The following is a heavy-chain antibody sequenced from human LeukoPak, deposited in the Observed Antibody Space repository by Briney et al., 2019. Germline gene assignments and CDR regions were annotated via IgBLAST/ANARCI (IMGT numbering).Heavy chain of an antibody. Sequence: PSETLSLTCTVSGGSISSYYWSWIRQPPGKGLEWIGYIYYSGSTNYNPSLKSRVTISVDTSKNQFSLKLSSVTAADTAVYYCARMVWFGVYYFDYWGQGTLVTVSS. V-gene: IGHV4-59*08. CDR2: IYYSGST. J-gene: IGHJ4*02. D-gene: IGHD3-10*01. CDR3: ARMVWFGVYYFDY. CDR1: GGSISSYY.